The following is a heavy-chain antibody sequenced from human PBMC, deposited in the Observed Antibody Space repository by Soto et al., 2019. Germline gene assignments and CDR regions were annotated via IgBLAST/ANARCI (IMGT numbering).Heavy chain of an antibody. V-gene: IGHV3-23*01. Sequence: GGSLRLSCAASGFTFSSYAMSWVRQAPGKGLEWVSAISGSGGSTYYADSVKGRFTISRDNSKNTLYLQMNSLRAEDTAVYYCAKGYCGGDCYSYLGFTDYWGQGTLVTVSS. CDR2: ISGSGGST. D-gene: IGHD2-21*02. J-gene: IGHJ4*02. CDR1: GFTFSSYA. CDR3: AKGYCGGDCYSYLGFTDY.